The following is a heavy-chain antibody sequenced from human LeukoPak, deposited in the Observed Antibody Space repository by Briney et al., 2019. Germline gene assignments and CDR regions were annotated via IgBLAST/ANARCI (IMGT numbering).Heavy chain of an antibody. J-gene: IGHJ4*02. D-gene: IGHD5-18*01. CDR2: IYHSGST. CDR1: GVSISSGGYS. CDR3: ARSDTAMVYFDY. V-gene: IGHV4-30-2*01. Sequence: SETLSLTCAVSGVSISSGGYSWSWIRQPPGKGLEWIGYIYHSGSTYYNPSLKSRVTTSVDRSKNQFSLKLSSVTAADTAVYYCARSDTAMVYFDYWGQGTLVTVSS.